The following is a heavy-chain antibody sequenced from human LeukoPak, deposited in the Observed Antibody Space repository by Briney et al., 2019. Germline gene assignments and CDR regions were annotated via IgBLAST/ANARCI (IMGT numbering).Heavy chain of an antibody. Sequence: GGSLRLSCAASGFTFSNSWMSWVRQAPGKGLEWVATIKPDGSAQYYMDSVKGRFTISRDNAKNTLYLQMNSLRAEDTAVYYCARDSGSGSYSGYWGLGTLVTVSS. CDR3: ARDSGSGSYSGY. V-gene: IGHV3-7*01. J-gene: IGHJ4*02. CDR1: GFTFSNSW. CDR2: IKPDGSAQ. D-gene: IGHD3-10*01.